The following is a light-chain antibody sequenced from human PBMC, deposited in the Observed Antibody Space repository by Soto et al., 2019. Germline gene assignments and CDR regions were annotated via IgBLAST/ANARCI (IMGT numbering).Light chain of an antibody. V-gene: IGKV3-11*01. Sequence: EIVLTQSPATLSLSPGERATLSGRASQSVSSYLAWYQQKPGQAPGLLIYDASNRATGVPARFSGSGSGTDFTLTISSLEPEDFAVYYCQQRSNWPLTFGGGTKVEIK. CDR1: QSVSSY. CDR3: QQRSNWPLT. CDR2: DAS. J-gene: IGKJ4*01.